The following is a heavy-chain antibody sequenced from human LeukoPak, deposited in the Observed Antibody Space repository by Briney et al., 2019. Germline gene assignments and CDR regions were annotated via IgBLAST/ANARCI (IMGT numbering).Heavy chain of an antibody. V-gene: IGHV3-43*02. D-gene: IGHD3-9*01. J-gene: IGHJ6*02. Sequence: GGSLRLSCAASGFTFDDYAMHWVRHAPGKGLEGVSLISGDGGSTYYADSVKGGFTISRDNSKNSLYLQMNSLRTEDTALYYCAKDGYYDILTGYYNYYGIDVWGQGTTVTVSS. CDR1: GFTFDDYA. CDR3: AKDGYYDILTGYYNYYGIDV. CDR2: ISGDGGST.